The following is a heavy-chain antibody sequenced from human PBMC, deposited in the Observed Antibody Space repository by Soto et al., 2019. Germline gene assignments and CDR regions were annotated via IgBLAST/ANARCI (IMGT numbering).Heavy chain of an antibody. CDR3: ASSNYYGSGPFDP. D-gene: IGHD3-10*01. CDR1: GGSISSSSYY. CDR2: IYYSGST. V-gene: IGHV4-39*01. Sequence: QLQLQESGPGLVKPSETLSLTCTVSGGSISSSSYYWGWLRQPPGKGLEWIGSIYYSGSTYYNPSLKSRVTISVDTSKNQFSLKLSSVTAADTAVYYCASSNYYGSGPFDPWGQGTLVTVSS. J-gene: IGHJ5*02.